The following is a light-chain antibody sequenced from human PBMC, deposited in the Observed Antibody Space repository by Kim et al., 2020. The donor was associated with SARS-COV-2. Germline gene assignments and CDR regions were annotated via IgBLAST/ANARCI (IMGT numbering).Light chain of an antibody. Sequence: GQSCTFSCTGTSSDVGSYARVSWYQQPPGTAPKVMIYEVSNRPSGVPDRFSGSKSGNTASLTISGLQAEVEADYYCSSYTSNSTWVFGGGTKVTVL. CDR2: EVS. CDR1: SSDVGSYAR. V-gene: IGLV2-18*02. J-gene: IGLJ3*02. CDR3: SSYTSNSTWV.